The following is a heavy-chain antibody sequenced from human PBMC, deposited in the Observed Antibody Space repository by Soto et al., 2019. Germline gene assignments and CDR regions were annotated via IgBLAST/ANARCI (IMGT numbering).Heavy chain of an antibody. D-gene: IGHD1-26*01. CDR3: AKSGSFLFSASGNFDC. J-gene: IGHJ4*02. Sequence: SVKVSCKASGGTFSSYAISWVRQAPGQGLEWMGGIIPIFGTANYAQKFQGRVTITADESTSTAYMELSSLRSEDTAVYYCAKSGSFLFSASGNFDCWGPGTLVTVSS. CDR1: GGTFSSYA. V-gene: IGHV1-69*13. CDR2: IIPIFGTA.